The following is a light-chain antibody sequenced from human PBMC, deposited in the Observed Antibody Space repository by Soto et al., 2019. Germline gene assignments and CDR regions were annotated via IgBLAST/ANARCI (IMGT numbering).Light chain of an antibody. Sequence: EIVLTQSPATLSLSPGESATLSCRASQSISSYFAWYQQKPGQAPRLLFYDASNRATGIPARFSGSGSGTDFTLTISSLEPEDFAVYYCQQRLSWPLTFGGGTKVEIK. J-gene: IGKJ4*01. V-gene: IGKV3-11*01. CDR1: QSISSY. CDR3: QQRLSWPLT. CDR2: DAS.